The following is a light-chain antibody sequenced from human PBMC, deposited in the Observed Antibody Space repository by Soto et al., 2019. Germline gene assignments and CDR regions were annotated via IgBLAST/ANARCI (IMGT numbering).Light chain of an antibody. J-gene: IGKJ5*01. CDR2: AAS. CDR3: QQSYSPPPVT. CDR1: QSINGF. V-gene: IGKV1-39*01. Sequence: DIQMTQSPSSLSASVGDRVTITCRASQSINGFLNWCHQKPGKAPKLLIYAASSLHSGGPARFSGSGCGTDFTLTISIRRPQDDAIYYCQQSYSPPPVTFGQGTQLDIK.